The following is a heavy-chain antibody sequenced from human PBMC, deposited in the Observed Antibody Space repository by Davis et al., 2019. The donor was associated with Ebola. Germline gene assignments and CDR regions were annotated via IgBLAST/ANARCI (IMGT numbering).Heavy chain of an antibody. CDR2: INHTGNT. D-gene: IGHD3-3*01. CDR1: GGSFSGYS. V-gene: IGHV4-34*09. Sequence: SETLSLTCAVYGGSFSGYSWTWIRQIPGKGLEWIGEINHTGNTNYNPSLKSRVTISVDTSKNQFSLKLSSVTAADTAVYYCARGNYDFWSGLTYYYYMDVWGKGTTVTVSS. CDR3: ARGNYDFWSGLTYYYYMDV. J-gene: IGHJ6*03.